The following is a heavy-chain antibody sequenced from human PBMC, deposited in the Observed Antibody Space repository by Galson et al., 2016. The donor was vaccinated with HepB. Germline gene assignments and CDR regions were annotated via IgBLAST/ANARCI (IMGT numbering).Heavy chain of an antibody. CDR3: ARDLGDYRGMDV. V-gene: IGHV3-21*01. CDR2: ISSSSTYI. Sequence: SLRLSCAASGFTFSSQSMNWVRQAPGKGLEWVSSISSSSTYIYYAGSVRGRFTISSDNAKNSVYLQMNSLRAEDTAVYYCARDLGDYRGMDVWGQGTTVTGSS. D-gene: IGHD4-17*01. CDR1: GFTFSSQS. J-gene: IGHJ6*02.